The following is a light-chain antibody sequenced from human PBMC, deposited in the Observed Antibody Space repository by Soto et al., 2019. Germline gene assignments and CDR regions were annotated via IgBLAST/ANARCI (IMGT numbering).Light chain of an antibody. V-gene: IGLV2-14*01. Sequence: QSVLTQPSSLSGSPGQSTTISCTGGISDIGGYNYVSWFQQHPGKAPKLMIYEVTNRPSGVSNRFSGSKSGSTASLTISGLQAEDEADYYCSSYTSSNTLVFGTGTKVTVL. J-gene: IGLJ1*01. CDR1: ISDIGGYNY. CDR3: SSYTSSNTLV. CDR2: EVT.